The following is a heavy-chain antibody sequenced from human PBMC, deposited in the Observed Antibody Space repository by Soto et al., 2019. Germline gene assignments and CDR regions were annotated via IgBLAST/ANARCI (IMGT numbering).Heavy chain of an antibody. J-gene: IGHJ6*02. CDR1: GGTFSSYA. D-gene: IGHD2-15*01. CDR3: ARHSGAPYCSGGSCYRRYYYGMDV. CDR2: IIPIFGTA. Sequence: QVQLVQSGAEVKKPGSSVKVSCKASGGTFSSYAISWVRQAPGQGLEWMGGIIPIFGTANYAQKFQGRVTITADDSTSTAYMELSSLRSEDTAVYYCARHSGAPYCSGGSCYRRYYYGMDVWGQGTTVTVSS. V-gene: IGHV1-69*01.